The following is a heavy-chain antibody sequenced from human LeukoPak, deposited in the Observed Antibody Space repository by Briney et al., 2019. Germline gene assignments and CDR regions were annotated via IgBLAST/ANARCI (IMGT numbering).Heavy chain of an antibody. CDR3: ARHPTGYCSSTSCLTGFDY. CDR1: GYSFTSYW. Sequence: VESLKIYCKGSGYSFTSYWIGWVRQMPGKGLEWMGIIYPGDSDTRYSPSFQGQVTISADKSISTAYLQWSSLKASDTAMYYCARHPTGYCSSTSCLTGFDYWGQGTLVTVSS. CDR2: IYPGDSDT. J-gene: IGHJ4*02. D-gene: IGHD2-2*01. V-gene: IGHV5-51*01.